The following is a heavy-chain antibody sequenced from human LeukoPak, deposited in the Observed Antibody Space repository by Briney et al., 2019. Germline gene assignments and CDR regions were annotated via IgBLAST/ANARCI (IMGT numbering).Heavy chain of an antibody. CDR2: IYYSGST. D-gene: IGHD2-15*01. CDR3: ARAYCSGGSCYSDY. V-gene: IGHV4-59*01. CDR1: GGSISSYY. J-gene: IGHJ4*02. Sequence: SETLSLTCAVSGGSISSYYWSWIRQPPGKGEEWIGYIYYSGSTNYKPSLKSRVTISVDTSKNQFSLKLSSVTAADTAVYYCARAYCSGGSCYSDYWGQGTLVTVSS.